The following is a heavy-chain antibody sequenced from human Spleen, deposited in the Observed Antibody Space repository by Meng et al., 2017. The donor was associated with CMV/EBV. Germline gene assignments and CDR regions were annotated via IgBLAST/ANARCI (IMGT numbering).Heavy chain of an antibody. D-gene: IGHD1/OR15-1a*01. CDR3: VRDRLYWEQLWVAFDV. Sequence: GYNFRDYYMHWVRQAPGQGLEWMGWSDPKSGDTKYAQKFQGRVTMTTDTSTNTGNMELTRLTSDDTAVYYCVRDRLYWEQLWVAFDVWGQGTLVTVSS. J-gene: IGHJ3*01. CDR1: GYNFRDYY. V-gene: IGHV1-2*02. CDR2: SDPKSGDT.